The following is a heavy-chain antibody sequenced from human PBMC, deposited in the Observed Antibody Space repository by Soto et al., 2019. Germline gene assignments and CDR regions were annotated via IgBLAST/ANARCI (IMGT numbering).Heavy chain of an antibody. V-gene: IGHV5-51*01. CDR2: IYPGDSDT. D-gene: IGHD2-15*01. J-gene: IGHJ6*02. CDR3: ERGDGSYSPYYYCGKDA. Sequence: GAPRKLSCTGSGYSFTSYWIGWVRQMPGKGLEWMGIIYPGDSDTRYSPSFQGQVTISAEKSISTAYLQWGSLKASDTAMYYCERGDGSYSPYYYCGKDAWGQGTALTPSS. CDR1: GYSFTSYW.